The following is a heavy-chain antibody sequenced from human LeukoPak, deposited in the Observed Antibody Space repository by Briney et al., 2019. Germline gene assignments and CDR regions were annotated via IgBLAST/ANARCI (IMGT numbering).Heavy chain of an antibody. CDR1: GGSFGGYY. CDR2: INHSGST. Sequence: SETLSLTCAVYGGSFGGYYWSWIRQPPGKGLEWIGEINHSGSTNYNPSLKSRVTISVDTSKNQFSLKLSSVTAADTAVYYCARTRIQLWLYYFDYWGQGTLVTVSS. CDR3: ARTRIQLWLYYFDY. J-gene: IGHJ4*02. D-gene: IGHD5-18*01. V-gene: IGHV4-34*01.